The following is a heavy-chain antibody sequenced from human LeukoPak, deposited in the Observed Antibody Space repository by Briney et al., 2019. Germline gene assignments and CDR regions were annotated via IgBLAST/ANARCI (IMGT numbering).Heavy chain of an antibody. Sequence: PGGSLRLSCAASGFTVNSNYMSWVRQAPGKGLEWVSVIYSGGSTYYADSVKGRFTISRDKSKNTLYLQMHSLRAEDTAVYYCARYIVGATNYYYGMDVWGQGTTVTVSS. V-gene: IGHV3-53*01. CDR3: ARYIVGATNYYYGMDV. CDR1: GFTVNSNY. CDR2: IYSGGST. D-gene: IGHD1-26*01. J-gene: IGHJ6*02.